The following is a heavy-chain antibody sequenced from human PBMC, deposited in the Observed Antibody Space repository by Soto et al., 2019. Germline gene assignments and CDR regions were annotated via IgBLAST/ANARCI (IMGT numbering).Heavy chain of an antibody. CDR2: ISGSGGST. D-gene: IGHD3-3*01. CDR3: AKDASKLRITIFGWVAFDI. Sequence: GGSLRLSCAASGFTFSSYAMSWVRQAPGKGLEWVSAISGSGGSTYYADSVKGRFTISRDNSKNTLYLQMNSLRAEDTAVYYCAKDASKLRITIFGWVAFDIWGQGTMVTVSS. V-gene: IGHV3-23*01. CDR1: GFTFSSYA. J-gene: IGHJ3*02.